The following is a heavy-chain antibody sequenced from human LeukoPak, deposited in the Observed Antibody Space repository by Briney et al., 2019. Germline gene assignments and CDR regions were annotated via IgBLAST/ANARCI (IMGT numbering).Heavy chain of an antibody. V-gene: IGHV3-30*18. Sequence: GGSLRLSCAASGFTFSSYGMHWVRQAPGKGLEWVAVISSDGNTKNYVDSVKGRFTFSRDNSKNTLYLQMNSLRAEDTAVYYCAKGNDIGGYYYPHFDYWGQGTLVTVSS. CDR2: ISSDGNTK. CDR3: AKGNDIGGYYYPHFDY. CDR1: GFTFSSYG. J-gene: IGHJ4*02. D-gene: IGHD3-22*01.